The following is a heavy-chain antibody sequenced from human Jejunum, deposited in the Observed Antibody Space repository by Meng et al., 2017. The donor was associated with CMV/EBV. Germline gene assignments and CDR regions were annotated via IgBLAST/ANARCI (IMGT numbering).Heavy chain of an antibody. Sequence: GGSFTSSTYCWGWVRQPPGKGLEWIGNIYYSGTTYYNPSLKSRGTISVDTSKNQFSLKLSSVTAADTAVYYCTRGLGSYGSRIDYWGQGTLVTVSS. D-gene: IGHD5-18*01. J-gene: IGHJ4*02. V-gene: IGHV4-39*07. CDR1: GGSFTSSTYC. CDR2: IYYSGTT. CDR3: TRGLGSYGSRIDY.